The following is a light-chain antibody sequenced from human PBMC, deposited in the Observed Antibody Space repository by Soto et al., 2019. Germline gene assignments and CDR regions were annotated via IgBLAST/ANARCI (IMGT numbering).Light chain of an antibody. CDR1: QDIRHF. J-gene: IGKJ5*01. V-gene: IGKV1-33*01. CDR3: QQYDDPTIT. CDR2: DAS. Sequence: DIQMTQSPSSLVASVGDSVTITGRASQDIRHFLNWYQQTPGKAPKLXIYDASNLQTGVQSRFSGRGSGTDFTFTISSLQPDDCATYYCQQYDDPTITFGQGTRLEIK.